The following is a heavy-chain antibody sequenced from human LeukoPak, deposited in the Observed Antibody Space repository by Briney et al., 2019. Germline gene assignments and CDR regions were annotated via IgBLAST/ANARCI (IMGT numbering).Heavy chain of an antibody. CDR2: INPNSGGT. J-gene: IGHJ4*02. Sequence: ASVKVSCKASGYTFTGYYMHWVRQAPGQGLEWMGWINPNSGGTNYAQKFQGRVTMTRDTSISTAYMELSSLRSEDTAVYYCARDRPDYYDSSGYRLAYWGQGTLVTVSS. D-gene: IGHD3-22*01. CDR1: GYTFTGYY. CDR3: ARDRPDYYDSSGYRLAY. V-gene: IGHV1-2*02.